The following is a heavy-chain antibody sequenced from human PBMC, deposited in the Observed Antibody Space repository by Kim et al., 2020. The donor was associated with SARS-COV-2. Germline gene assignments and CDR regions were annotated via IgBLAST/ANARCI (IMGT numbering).Heavy chain of an antibody. D-gene: IGHD1-26*01. CDR2: ISYDGSNK. Sequence: GGSLRLSCAASGFTFSSYGMHWVRQAPGKGLEWVAVISYDGSNKYYADSVKGRFTISRDNSKNTLYLQMNSLRAEDTAVYYCAKVRGAEPYYYYGMDVWGQGTTVTVSS. CDR1: GFTFSSYG. CDR3: AKVRGAEPYYYYGMDV. V-gene: IGHV3-30*18. J-gene: IGHJ6*02.